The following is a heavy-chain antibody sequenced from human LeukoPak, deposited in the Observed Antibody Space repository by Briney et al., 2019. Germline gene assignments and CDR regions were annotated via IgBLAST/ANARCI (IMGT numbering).Heavy chain of an antibody. CDR2: ISTVGSST. Sequence: SGGSLRLSCAPSGFTFSSYWMHWVRHAPGKGLVCVSRISTVGSSTNYADSVKGRFTISRDNTKNTLYLQMNSLRAEDTAVYYCARGDWFDPWGQGTLVTVSS. CDR3: ARGDWFDP. CDR1: GFTFSSYW. V-gene: IGHV3-74*01. J-gene: IGHJ5*02.